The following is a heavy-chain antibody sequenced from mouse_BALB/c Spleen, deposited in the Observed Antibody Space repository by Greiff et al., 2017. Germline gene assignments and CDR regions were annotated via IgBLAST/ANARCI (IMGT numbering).Heavy chain of an antibody. J-gene: IGHJ4*01. CDR3: ARETTAHYAMDY. Sequence: EVQLQQSGPELVKPGASVKISCKASGYSFTGYNMNWVKQSHGKSLEWIGNIDPYYGGTSYNQKFKGKATLTVDKSSSTAYLQLKSLTSEDSAVYDCARETTAHYAMDYWGQGTSVTVSS. D-gene: IGHD1-2*01. V-gene: IGHV1S135*01. CDR1: GYSFTGYN. CDR2: IDPYYGGT.